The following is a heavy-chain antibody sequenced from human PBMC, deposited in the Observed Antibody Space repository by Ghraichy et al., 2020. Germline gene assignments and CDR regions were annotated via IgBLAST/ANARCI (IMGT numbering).Heavy chain of an antibody. D-gene: IGHD4-17*01. CDR2: ISSSSRYI. V-gene: IGHV3-21*01. J-gene: IGHJ6*02. CDR1: GFTLSTYN. CDR3: ARAHDYGDYVAYYYGMDV. Sequence: GGSLRLSCAASGFTLSTYNMNWVRQAPGKGLEWVSSISSSSRYIYYAESVKGRFTISRDNAKNSLYLQMNSLRADDTAVYYCARAHDYGDYVAYYYGMDVWGQGTKVTASS.